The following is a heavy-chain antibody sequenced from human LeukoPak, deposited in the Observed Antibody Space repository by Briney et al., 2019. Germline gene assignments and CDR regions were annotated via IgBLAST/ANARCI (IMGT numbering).Heavy chain of an antibody. D-gene: IGHD2-15*01. J-gene: IGHJ4*02. CDR3: ARGPTVVAATDY. CDR2: INHSGST. V-gene: IGHV4-34*01. Sequence: PSETLSLTCAVYGGSFSGYYWSWIRQPPGKGLEWIGEINHSGSTNYNPSLKSRVTISVDTSKNQFSLKLSSVTAADTAVYYCARGPTVVAATDYWGQGTLVTVSS. CDR1: GGSFSGYY.